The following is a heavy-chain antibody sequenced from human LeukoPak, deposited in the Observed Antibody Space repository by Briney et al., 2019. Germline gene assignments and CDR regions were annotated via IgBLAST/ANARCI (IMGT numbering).Heavy chain of an antibody. CDR3: AKGSPWYGSLPEWFDP. J-gene: IGHJ5*02. CDR2: ISGSGGST. CDR1: GFTFSSYA. Sequence: GGSLRLSCAASGFTFSSYAMSWVRQAPGKGLEWVSAISGSGGSTYHADSVKGRFTISRDNSKNTLYLQMNSLRAEDTAVYYCAKGSPWYGSLPEWFDPWGQGTLVTVSS. D-gene: IGHD6-13*01. V-gene: IGHV3-23*01.